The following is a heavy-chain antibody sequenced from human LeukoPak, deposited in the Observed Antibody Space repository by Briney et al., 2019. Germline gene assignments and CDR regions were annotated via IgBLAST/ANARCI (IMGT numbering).Heavy chain of an antibody. Sequence: SETLSLTCAVSGGSISSSNWWSWVRQPPGKGLEWIGEINHSGSTNYNPSLKSRVTISVDTSKNQFSLKLSSVTAADTAVYYCARVGIVVVPAAYYYYYYMDVWGKGTTVTVSS. J-gene: IGHJ6*03. V-gene: IGHV4-4*02. CDR3: ARVGIVVVPAAYYYYYYMDV. CDR1: GGSISSSNW. CDR2: INHSGST. D-gene: IGHD2-2*01.